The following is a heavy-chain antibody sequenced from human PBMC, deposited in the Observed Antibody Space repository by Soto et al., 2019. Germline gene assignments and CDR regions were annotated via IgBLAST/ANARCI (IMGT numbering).Heavy chain of an antibody. CDR2: IRNDIYDETT. V-gene: IGHV3-49*04. CDR3: TRGRDGYNPYYFLY. J-gene: IGHJ4*02. D-gene: IGHD5-12*01. Sequence: GGSLRLSCTASGFTFGDYAINWVRQVPGKGLEWLGFIRNDIYDETTEYAASVKGRIIISRDDSKSMAYLQMDSLKIEDTGVYYCTRGRDGYNPYYFLYWGQGALVTVSS. CDR1: GFTFGDYA.